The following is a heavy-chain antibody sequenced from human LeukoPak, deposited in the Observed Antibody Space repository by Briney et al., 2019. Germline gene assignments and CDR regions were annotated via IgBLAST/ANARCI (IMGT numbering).Heavy chain of an antibody. CDR3: AREHRVFYYDSSGYVDY. J-gene: IGHJ4*02. Sequence: SETLSLTCTVSGYSISSGYYWGWIRQPPGKGLEWIGSIYHSGSTYFNPSLKSRVTISVDASKNQFSLKLSSVTAADTAVYYCAREHRVFYYDSSGYVDYWGQGTLVTVSS. CDR1: GYSISSGYY. D-gene: IGHD3-22*01. CDR2: IYHSGST. V-gene: IGHV4-38-2*02.